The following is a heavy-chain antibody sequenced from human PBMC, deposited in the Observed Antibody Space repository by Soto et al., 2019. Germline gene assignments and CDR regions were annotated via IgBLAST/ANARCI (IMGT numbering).Heavy chain of an antibody. CDR2: ISYDGSNK. J-gene: IGHJ6*02. CDR1: GFTFSSYG. CDR3: AKDLSISNYVYYYGMDV. D-gene: IGHD4-4*01. Sequence: QVQLVESGGGVVQPGRSLRLSCAASGFTFSSYGMHWVRQAPGKGLEWVAVISYDGSNKYYADSVKGRFTISRDNSKNTLYLQMNSLRAEDTAVYYCAKDLSISNYVYYYGMDVWGQGTTVTVSS. V-gene: IGHV3-30*18.